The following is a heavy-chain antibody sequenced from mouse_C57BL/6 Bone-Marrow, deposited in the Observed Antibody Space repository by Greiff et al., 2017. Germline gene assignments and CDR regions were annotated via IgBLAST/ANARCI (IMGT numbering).Heavy chain of an antibody. CDR2: ISNLAYSI. V-gene: IGHV5-15*01. CDR3: ARRGGNLDY. J-gene: IGHJ2*01. CDR1: GFTFSDYG. Sequence: EVQLVESGGGLVQPGGSLKLSCAASGFTFSDYGMAWVRQAPRKGPEWVAFISNLAYSIYYADTVTGRFPISRENAKNTLYLEMSSLRSEDTAMYYCARRGGNLDYWGQGTTLTVSS.